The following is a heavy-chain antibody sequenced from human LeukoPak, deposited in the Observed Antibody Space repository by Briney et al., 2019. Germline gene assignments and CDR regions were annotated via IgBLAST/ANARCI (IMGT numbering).Heavy chain of an antibody. CDR1: GGFISSDKYY. V-gene: IGHV4-61*02. D-gene: IGHD5/OR15-5a*01. CDR2: IYIGGSS. J-gene: IGHJ4*02. Sequence: PSQTLSLTCTVSGGFISSDKYYWSWIRQPAGEGLEWIGRIYIGGSSNYNPSLKSRVIISLDTSKNQFSLKLISVTAADTAVYYCARGLRGIVSPGYFDSWGRGTLVTVSS. CDR3: ARGLRGIVSPGYFDS.